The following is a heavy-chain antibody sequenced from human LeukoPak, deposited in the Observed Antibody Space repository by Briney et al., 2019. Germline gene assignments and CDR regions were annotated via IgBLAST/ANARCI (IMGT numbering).Heavy chain of an antibody. CDR1: GYTFTGYY. CDR2: INPNSGGT. Sequence: ASVKVSCKASGYTFTGYYMHWVRQAPGQGLEWMGRINPNSGGTNYAQKFQGRVTMTRDTSISTAYMELSRLRSDGTAVYYCARSFSTRVDSPKNTGVVVTAFDYWGQGTLVTVSS. D-gene: IGHD2-21*02. J-gene: IGHJ4*02. CDR3: ARSFSTRVDSPKNTGVVVTAFDY. V-gene: IGHV1-2*06.